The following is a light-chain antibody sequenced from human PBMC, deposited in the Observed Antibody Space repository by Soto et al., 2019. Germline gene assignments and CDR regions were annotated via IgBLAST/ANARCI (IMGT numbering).Light chain of an antibody. CDR1: QSVNNN. J-gene: IGKJ2*01. CDR3: QQYNNLPPDT. CDR2: GAS. Sequence: EIILTQSPASLSVSPGERATLSCRASQSVNNNLAWYQQKPGQAPRLLIYGASTRATGIPGRFRGGGSGTEFTLTITSRQSDDVAVYFCQQYNNLPPDTFGQGTKLEIK. V-gene: IGKV3-15*01.